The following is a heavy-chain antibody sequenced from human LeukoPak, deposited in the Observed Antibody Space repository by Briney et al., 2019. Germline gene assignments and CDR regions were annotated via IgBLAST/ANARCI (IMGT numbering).Heavy chain of an antibody. CDR2: VYYIGHT. CDR1: DGSVSNANHF. V-gene: IGHV4-39*01. D-gene: IGHD6-13*01. Sequence: PSETLSLTCIVSDGSVSNANHFWGWFRQPPGKGLEYIGSVYYIGHTYYNPSLKGRVSISVDTSKDQFSLRVTSVTAADTAVYHCARHGIAADYFFDCWAQGTLVTVSS. J-gene: IGHJ4*02. CDR3: ARHGIAADYFFDC.